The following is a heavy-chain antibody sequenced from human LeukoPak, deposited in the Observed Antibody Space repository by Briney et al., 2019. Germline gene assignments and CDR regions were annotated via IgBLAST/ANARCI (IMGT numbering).Heavy chain of an antibody. J-gene: IGHJ4*02. CDR2: ISYDGSNK. CDR3: ARVVGAMDY. V-gene: IGHV3-30-3*01. Sequence: PGRSLRLSCAASGFTFSSYAMHWVRQAPGKGLEWVAFISYDGSNKYYADSVKGRLTISRDNSKTTLYLQMNSLRAEDTAVYYCARVVGAMDYWGQGTLVTVSS. CDR1: GFTFSSYA. D-gene: IGHD1-26*01.